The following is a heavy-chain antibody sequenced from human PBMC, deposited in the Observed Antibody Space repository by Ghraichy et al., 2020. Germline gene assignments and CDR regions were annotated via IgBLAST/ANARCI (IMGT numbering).Heavy chain of an antibody. CDR2: MSSLGDTK. Sequence: LSLTCVASGFAINNHYMDWIRQAPGQGLEWVELMSSLGDTKYSADSVKGRFVIARDNAKSSHYLQMNNLTAADTAVYFCARVIDKGASCSDSSGQRTLVTVPS. CDR1: GFAINNHY. J-gene: IGHJ4*02. D-gene: IGHD2-15*01. CDR3: ARVIDKGASCSDS. V-gene: IGHV3-11*01.